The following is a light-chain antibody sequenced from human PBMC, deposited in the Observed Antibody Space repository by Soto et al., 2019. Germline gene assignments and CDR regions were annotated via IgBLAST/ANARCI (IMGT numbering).Light chain of an antibody. V-gene: IGKV3-11*01. CDR3: QQRSNWPWT. CDR2: DAS. Sequence: VLTQSAATLSLTPGERATLSCRASQSVSSYLAWYQQKPGQAPRLLIYDASNRATGIPARFSGSGSGTDFTLTISSLEPEDFAVYYCQQRSNWPWTFGQGTKV. J-gene: IGKJ1*01. CDR1: QSVSSY.